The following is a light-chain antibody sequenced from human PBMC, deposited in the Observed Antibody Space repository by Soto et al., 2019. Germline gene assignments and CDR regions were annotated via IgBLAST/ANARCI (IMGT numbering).Light chain of an antibody. CDR1: QSVSSN. CDR3: QQYDNWPPWT. CDR2: GAS. J-gene: IGKJ1*01. Sequence: EIVMTQSPATLSVSPGERATLFCRASQSVSSNLAWYQQKPGQAPRLLIYGASTRATGFPARFSGSGSGTEFTLTITSLQSEDFAVYYCQQYDNWPPWTFGQGTRVEI. V-gene: IGKV3-15*01.